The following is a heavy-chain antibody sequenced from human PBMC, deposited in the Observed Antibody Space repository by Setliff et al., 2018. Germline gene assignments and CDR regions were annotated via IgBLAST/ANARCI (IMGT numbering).Heavy chain of an antibody. Sequence: ASVKVSCKASGYTFTSYFIHWVRPAPGQGLEWMGIINPSGGSTSYAQKFQGRVTMTRDTSTRTVYMELSSLRSEDTAMYYCARGPYGSGRHGWFDPWGQGTLVTVSS. J-gene: IGHJ5*02. D-gene: IGHD3-10*01. CDR3: ARGPYGSGRHGWFDP. CDR2: INPSGGST. CDR1: GYTFTSYF. V-gene: IGHV1-46*01.